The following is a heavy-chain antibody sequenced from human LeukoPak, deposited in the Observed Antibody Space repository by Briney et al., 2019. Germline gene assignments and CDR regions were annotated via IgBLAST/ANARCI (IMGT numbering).Heavy chain of an antibody. CDR3: ARRIRWLLATDAFDI. CDR1: GGSFSGYY. D-gene: IGHD3-22*01. V-gene: IGHV4-34*01. CDR2: INHSGST. J-gene: IGHJ3*02. Sequence: PSETLSLTCAVYGGSFSGYYWSWIRQPPGKGLEWIGEINHSGSTNYNPSLKSRVTISVDTSKNQYSLKLSSVTAADTAVYYCARRIRWLLATDAFDIWGQGTMVTVSS.